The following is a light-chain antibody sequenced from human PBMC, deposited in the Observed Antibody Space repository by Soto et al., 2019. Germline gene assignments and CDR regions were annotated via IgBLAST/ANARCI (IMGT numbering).Light chain of an antibody. CDR1: NSNIGADYG. Sequence: QSVLTQPPSVSGAPGQRVTISCTGTNSNIGADYGVQWYQQFPGTAPKLLIYGNNNRPSGVSDRFSGSKSATSASLAITGLQPGDEADYYCQSYDRSLSGSVFGGGTKLTVL. J-gene: IGLJ3*02. CDR3: QSYDRSLSGSV. CDR2: GNN. V-gene: IGLV1-40*01.